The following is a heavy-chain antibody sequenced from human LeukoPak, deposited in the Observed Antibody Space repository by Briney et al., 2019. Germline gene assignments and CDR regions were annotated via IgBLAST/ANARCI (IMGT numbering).Heavy chain of an antibody. CDR2: MNPNSGNT. V-gene: IGHV1-8*03. CDR3: ARLMAAPHCSSTSCYPDY. CDR1: GGTFSSYA. J-gene: IGHJ4*02. Sequence: GASVKVSCKASGGTFSSYAISWVRQAPGQGLEWMGWMNPNSGNTGYAQKFQGRVTITRNTSISTAYMELSSLRSEDTAVYYCARLMAAPHCSSTSCYPDYWGQGTLVTVSS. D-gene: IGHD2-2*01.